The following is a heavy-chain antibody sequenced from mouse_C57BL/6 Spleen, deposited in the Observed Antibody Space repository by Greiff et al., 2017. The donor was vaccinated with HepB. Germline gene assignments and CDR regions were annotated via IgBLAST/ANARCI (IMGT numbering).Heavy chain of an antibody. CDR1: GYTFTDYN. Sequence: VQLQQSGPELVKPGASVKMSCKASGYTFTDYNMHWVKQSHGKSLEWIGYINPNNGGTSYNQKFKGKATLTVNKSSSTAYMELRSLTSEDSAVYYCALPYYYGSSPYAMDYWGQGTSVTVSS. CDR3: ALPYYYGSSPYAMDY. V-gene: IGHV1-22*01. CDR2: INPNNGGT. J-gene: IGHJ4*01. D-gene: IGHD1-1*01.